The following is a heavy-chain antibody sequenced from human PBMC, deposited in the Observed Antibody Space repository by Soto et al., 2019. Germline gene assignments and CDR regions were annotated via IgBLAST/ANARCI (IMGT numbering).Heavy chain of an antibody. J-gene: IGHJ4*02. Sequence: SETLSLTCTVSGGSLSSYYWSWIRQPPGKGLEWIGYIYYDGRTHYNPSVRSRVTISVDTSKNQFSLKLSSVTAADTAVYYCARRYGPSFDYWGQGTLVPVSS. CDR2: IYYDGRT. D-gene: IGHD4-17*01. V-gene: IGHV4-59*01. CDR3: ARRYGPSFDY. CDR1: GGSLSSYY.